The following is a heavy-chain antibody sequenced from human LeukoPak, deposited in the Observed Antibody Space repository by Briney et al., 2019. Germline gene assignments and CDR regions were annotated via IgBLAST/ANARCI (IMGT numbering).Heavy chain of an antibody. D-gene: IGHD3-22*01. CDR3: ATEKYYYGNSGYYSIDY. Sequence: PSETLSLTCTVSGGSISSYYWSWIRHPARKGLDLIGRIYTSESTNYNPSLKSRVTVSVDTSKNQFSLKLSSVTAADTAVYYCATEKYYYGNSGYYSIDYWGQGTLVTVSS. CDR1: GGSISSYY. J-gene: IGHJ4*02. CDR2: IYTSEST. V-gene: IGHV4-4*07.